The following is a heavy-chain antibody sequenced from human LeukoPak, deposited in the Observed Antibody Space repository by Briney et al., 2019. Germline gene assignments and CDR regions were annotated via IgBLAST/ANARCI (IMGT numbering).Heavy chain of an antibody. V-gene: IGHV4-34*01. CDR1: GGSFSGYY. Sequence: SETLSLTCAVYGGSFSGYYWSWIRQPPGKGLEWIGEINHSGSTNYNPSLKSRVTISVDTSKNQFSLKLSSVTAADTAVYYCARAHFTNIVVVPAAIKGFDPWGQGTPVTVSS. CDR3: ARAHFTNIVVVPAAIKGFDP. J-gene: IGHJ5*02. D-gene: IGHD2-2*01. CDR2: INHSGST.